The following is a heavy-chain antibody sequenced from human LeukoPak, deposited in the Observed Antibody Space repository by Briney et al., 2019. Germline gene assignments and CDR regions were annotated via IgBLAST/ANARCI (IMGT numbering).Heavy chain of an antibody. CDR2: SHSSGDT. Sequence: SETLSLTCTFSGGSISDYYWGWIRQPPGKGLEWIGYSHSSGDTNYHSSLKSRVTISLDTSKNEFSLKLSSVTAADTAVYYCARMGRGDDAFDIWGQGTMVTVSS. J-gene: IGHJ3*02. CDR1: GGSISDYY. V-gene: IGHV4-4*09. CDR3: ARMGRGDDAFDI. D-gene: IGHD3-16*01.